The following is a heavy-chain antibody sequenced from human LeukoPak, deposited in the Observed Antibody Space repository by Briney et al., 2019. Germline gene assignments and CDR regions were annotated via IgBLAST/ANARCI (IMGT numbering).Heavy chain of an antibody. D-gene: IGHD6-19*01. V-gene: IGHV7-4-1*02. Sequence: ASVKVSCKASGYTFTSYAMNWVRQAPGQGLEWMGWINTNTGNPTYAQGFTGRFVFSLDTSVSTAYLQISSLKAEDTAVYYCARVRLSIAVAGTVWFDPWGQGTLVTVSS. J-gene: IGHJ5*02. CDR3: ARVRLSIAVAGTVWFDP. CDR2: INTNTGNP. CDR1: GYTFTSYA.